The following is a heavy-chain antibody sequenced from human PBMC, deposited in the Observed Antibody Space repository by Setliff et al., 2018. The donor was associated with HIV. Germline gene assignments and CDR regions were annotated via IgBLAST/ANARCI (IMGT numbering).Heavy chain of an antibody. V-gene: IGHV4-34*01. CDR3: ARGLRSSTYYYYYYMDV. CDR1: GGSLSGYY. J-gene: IGHJ6*03. D-gene: IGHD6-6*01. CDR2: FNHGRST. Sequence: SETLSLTCAVYGGSLSGYYWSWIRQPPGKGLEWIGEFNHGRSTNNNPSLKSRVTISVDTSKNQFSLKRSSVTAADTAVYYCARGLRSSTYYYYYYMDVWGKGTTVTVSS.